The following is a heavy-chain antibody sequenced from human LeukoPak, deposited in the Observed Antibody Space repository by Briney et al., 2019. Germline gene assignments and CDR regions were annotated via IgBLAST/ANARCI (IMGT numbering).Heavy chain of an antibody. CDR3: ARGSTYYYDGSGYPNFDY. CDR1: GYTFTSYG. CDR2: ISAYNGNT. J-gene: IGHJ4*02. Sequence: ASVKVSCKASGYTFTSYGISWVRQAPGQGLEWMGWISAYNGNTNYAQKLQGRVTMTTDTSTSTAYMELRSLRSDDTAVYYCARGSTYYYDGSGYPNFDYWGQGTLVTVSS. V-gene: IGHV1-18*01. D-gene: IGHD3-22*01.